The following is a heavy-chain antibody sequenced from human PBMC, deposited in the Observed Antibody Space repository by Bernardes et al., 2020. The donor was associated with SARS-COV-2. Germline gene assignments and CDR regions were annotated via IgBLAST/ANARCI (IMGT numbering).Heavy chain of an antibody. CDR3: ARSLRYCSSTSCHYYYYYYGMDV. Sequence: GWSLRLSCAASGFTFSSYGMHWVRHAPGKGLEWVAVISYDVSNKYYADSVKGLVTISRDNSKNRLYLQMNSLRAEDTSVYYCARSLRYCSSTSCHYYYYYYGMDVWGQGTTVTVS. V-gene: IGHV3-30*03. J-gene: IGHJ6*02. CDR1: GFTFSSYG. D-gene: IGHD2-2*01. CDR2: ISYDVSNK.